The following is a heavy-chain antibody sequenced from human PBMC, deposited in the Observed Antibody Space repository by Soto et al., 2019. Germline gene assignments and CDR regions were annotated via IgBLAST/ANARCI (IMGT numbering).Heavy chain of an antibody. CDR2: INYSGST. V-gene: IGHV4-59*08. CDR1: GGSISTSC. D-gene: IGHD7-27*01. CDR3: ARHYKAGLGPDS. Sequence: SETLSLTCTVSGGSISTSCWSWIRQPPGRGLEWIGYINYSGSTNYNPSLKSRVTISADTSKKHFSLKLSSVTAADTAVYYCARHYKAGLGPDSWGQGTLVTVSS. J-gene: IGHJ4*02.